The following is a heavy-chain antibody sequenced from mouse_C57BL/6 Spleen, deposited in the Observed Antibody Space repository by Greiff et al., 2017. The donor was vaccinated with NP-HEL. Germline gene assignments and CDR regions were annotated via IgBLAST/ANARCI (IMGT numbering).Heavy chain of an antibody. J-gene: IGHJ4*01. CDR3: THYDGAHYYAMDY. CDR1: GFNITDDY. CDR2: IDPENGDT. Sequence: EVMLVESGAELVRPGASVKLSCTASGFNITDDYMHWVKQRPEQGLEWIGWIDPENGDTEYASKFQGKATITADTSSNTAYLQLSSLTSEDTAVYYCTHYDGAHYYAMDYWGQGTSVTVSS. D-gene: IGHD1-2*01. V-gene: IGHV14-4*01.